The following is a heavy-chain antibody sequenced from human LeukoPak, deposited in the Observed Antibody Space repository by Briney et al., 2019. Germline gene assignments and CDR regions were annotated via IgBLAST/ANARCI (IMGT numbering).Heavy chain of an antibody. CDR2: INSNSGNT. V-gene: IGHV1-8*03. Sequence: SVTVSCQASGYTFTSYDKHWLRQATAQGLDWMGWINSNSGNTCYAQKFQGRVIITRNTSISTAYMELSSLRSEDTAVYYCARGRAGSGADYWGQGTLVTVSS. J-gene: IGHJ4*02. D-gene: IGHD2-15*01. CDR1: GYTFTSYD. CDR3: ARGRAGSGADY.